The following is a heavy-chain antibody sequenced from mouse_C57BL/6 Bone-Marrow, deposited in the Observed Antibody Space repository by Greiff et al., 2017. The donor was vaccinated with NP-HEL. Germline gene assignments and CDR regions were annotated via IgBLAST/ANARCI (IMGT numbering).Heavy chain of an antibody. CDR2: INPSTGGT. CDR1: GYSFTGYY. D-gene: IGHD2-4*01. Sequence: VQLQQSGPELVKPGASVKISCKASGYSFTGYYMNWVKQSPEKSLEWIGEINPSTGGTTYNQKFKAKATLTVDKSSSTAYMQLKSLTSEDAAVYYCARGGYDYDVWFAYWGQGTLVTVSA. J-gene: IGHJ3*01. V-gene: IGHV1-42*01. CDR3: ARGGYDYDVWFAY.